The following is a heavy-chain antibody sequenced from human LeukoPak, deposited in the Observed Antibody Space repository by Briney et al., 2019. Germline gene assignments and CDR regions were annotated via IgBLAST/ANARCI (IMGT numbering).Heavy chain of an antibody. Sequence: SQTLSLTCTVSGGSISSGGYYWSWIRQHPGKGLEWIGYIYYSGSTYYNPSLKSRATISVDTSKNQFSLKLSSVTAADTAVYYCARRVVVVAATLIDPWGQGTLVTVSS. J-gene: IGHJ5*02. V-gene: IGHV4-31*03. D-gene: IGHD2-15*01. CDR3: ARRVVVVAATLIDP. CDR1: GGSISSGGYY. CDR2: IYYSGST.